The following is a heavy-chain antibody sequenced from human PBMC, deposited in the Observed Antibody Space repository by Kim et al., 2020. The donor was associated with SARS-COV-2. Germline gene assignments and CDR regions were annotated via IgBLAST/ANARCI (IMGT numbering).Heavy chain of an antibody. CDR3: ATGPYCGGDCRFDY. D-gene: IGHD2-21*02. CDR2: INAGNGNT. CDR1: GYTFTSYV. V-gene: IGHV1-3*01. J-gene: IGHJ4*02. Sequence: ASVKVSCKASGYTFTSYVMHWVRQAPGQRLEWMGWINAGNGNTEYSQKFQGRVTITRDTSASTAYMELSSLRSEDTAVYYCATGPYCGGDCRFDYWGQGTLVTVSS.